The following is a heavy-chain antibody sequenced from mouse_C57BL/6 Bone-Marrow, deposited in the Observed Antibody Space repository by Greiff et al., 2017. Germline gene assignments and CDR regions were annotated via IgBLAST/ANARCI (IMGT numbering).Heavy chain of an antibody. CDR2: IYPRSGNT. Sequence: VQLQQSGAELARPGASVKLSCKASGYTFTSYGISWVKQRTGQGLEWIGEIYPRSGNTYYNEKFKGKATLTADKSSSSAYMDLRSLTSEDSAVYFCARGGYYEDWYFDVWGTGTTVTVSS. V-gene: IGHV1-81*01. J-gene: IGHJ1*03. D-gene: IGHD2-4*01. CDR1: GYTFTSYG. CDR3: ARGGYYEDWYFDV.